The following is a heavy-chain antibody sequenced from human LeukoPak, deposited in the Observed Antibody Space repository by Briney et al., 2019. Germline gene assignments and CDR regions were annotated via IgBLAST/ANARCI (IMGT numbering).Heavy chain of an antibody. Sequence: SETLSLTCTVSGGCISSYYWSWIRQPPGKGLEWIGYIYTSGSTNYNPSLKSRVTISVDTSKNQFSLKLSSVTAADTAVYYCARGSHWSGYYTRYYYYYMDVWGKGTTVTVSS. D-gene: IGHD3-3*01. CDR3: ARGSHWSGYYTRYYYYYMDV. J-gene: IGHJ6*03. CDR2: IYTSGST. CDR1: GGCISSYY. V-gene: IGHV4-4*09.